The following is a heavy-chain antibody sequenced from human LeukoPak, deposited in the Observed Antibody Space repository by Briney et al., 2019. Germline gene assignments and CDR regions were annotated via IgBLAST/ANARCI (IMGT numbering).Heavy chain of an antibody. CDR1: GFTFSSYA. CDR3: AAVPAAIVRGVDY. J-gene: IGHJ4*02. Sequence: VGSLRLSCAASGFTFSSYAMSWVRQAPGKGLEWVSAISGSGGSTYYADSVKGRFTISRDNSKNTLYLQMNSLRAEDTAVYYCAAVPAAIVRGVDYWGQGTLVTVSS. D-gene: IGHD2-2*02. V-gene: IGHV3-23*01. CDR2: ISGSGGST.